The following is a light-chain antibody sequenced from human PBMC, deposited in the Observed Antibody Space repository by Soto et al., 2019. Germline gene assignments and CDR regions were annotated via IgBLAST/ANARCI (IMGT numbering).Light chain of an antibody. V-gene: IGLV2-14*01. CDR2: VVS. CDR3: SSYTSSSTLVV. Sequence: QSVLTQPASESGSPGQSITISCTGTSSDVGGYNYVSWYQQHPGKAPKLMIYVVSNRPSGVSNRFSGSKSGNTASLTISGLQAEDEADYYCSSYTSSSTLVVFGGGTQLTVL. J-gene: IGLJ2*01. CDR1: SSDVGGYNY.